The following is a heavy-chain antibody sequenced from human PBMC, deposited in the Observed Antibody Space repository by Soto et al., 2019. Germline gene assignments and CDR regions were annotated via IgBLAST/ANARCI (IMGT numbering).Heavy chain of an antibody. CDR3: ARDRRWLPRGHNNWLEL. V-gene: IGHV4-30-4*01. J-gene: IGHJ5*02. Sequence: KPSETLSLTCTFSVVSINSGDYYWTWFRQPPWKGLEWIGYIYYDGNSQHNPSLKSRVTMSIDTSKNQFSLNLSSVTAADTAVYYCARDRRWLPRGHNNWLELWGQGTQVTVSS. CDR1: VVSINSGDYY. D-gene: IGHD5-12*01. CDR2: IYYDGNS.